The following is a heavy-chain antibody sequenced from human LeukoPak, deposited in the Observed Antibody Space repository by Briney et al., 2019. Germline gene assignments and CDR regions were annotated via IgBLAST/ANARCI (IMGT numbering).Heavy chain of an antibody. V-gene: IGHV4-30-4*01. CDR2: IYYSGST. D-gene: IGHD5-12*01. Sequence: PSETLSLTCTVSGGSISSGDYYWSWIRQPPGKGLEWIGYIYYSGSTYYNPSLKSRVTISVDTSKNQFSLKLSSVTAADTAVYYCARDFGLRRLNDAFDIWGQGTMVTVPS. CDR1: GGSISSGDYY. J-gene: IGHJ3*02. CDR3: ARDFGLRRLNDAFDI.